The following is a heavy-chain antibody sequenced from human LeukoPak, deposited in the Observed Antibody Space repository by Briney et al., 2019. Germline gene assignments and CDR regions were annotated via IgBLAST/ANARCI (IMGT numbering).Heavy chain of an antibody. V-gene: IGHV4-39*01. J-gene: IGHJ4*02. CDR2: IYYSGST. CDR3: ARYYDILTGYAQGYFDY. Sequence: SSETLSLTCTVSGGSISSGSYNWGWIRQPPGKGLEWIGSIYYSGSTYYNPSLKSRVTISVDTSKNQFSLKLSSVTAADTAVYYCARYYDILTGYAQGYFDYWGQGTLVTVSS. CDR1: GGSISSGSYN. D-gene: IGHD3-9*01.